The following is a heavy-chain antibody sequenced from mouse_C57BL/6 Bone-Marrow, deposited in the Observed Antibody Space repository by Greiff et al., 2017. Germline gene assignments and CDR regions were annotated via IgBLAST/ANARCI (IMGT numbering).Heavy chain of an antibody. CDR2: ISSGGDYI. V-gene: IGHV5-9-1*02. Sequence: EVKVVESGEGLVKPGGSLKLSCAASGFTFSSYAMSWVRQTPEKRLEWVAYISSGGDYIYYADTVKGRFTISRDNARNTLYLQMSSLKSEDTAMYYCTRDGVLFFDYWGQGTTRTVSS. CDR1: GFTFSSYA. CDR3: TRDGVLFFDY. D-gene: IGHD1-1*02. J-gene: IGHJ2*01.